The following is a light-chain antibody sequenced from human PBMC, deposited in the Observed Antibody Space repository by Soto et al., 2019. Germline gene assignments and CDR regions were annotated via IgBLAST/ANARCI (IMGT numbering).Light chain of an antibody. Sequence: QSVLTQPPSASGTPGQRVTISCSGSSSNIGSNTVNWYQQLPGTAPKLLIYSNNQRPSGVLDRFSGSKSGTSASLAISGIQYEDESCYYCAAWDDSLNGRDWVFGGGTKLTV. CDR1: SSNIGSNT. V-gene: IGLV1-44*01. J-gene: IGLJ3*02. CDR3: AAWDDSLNGRDWV. CDR2: SNN.